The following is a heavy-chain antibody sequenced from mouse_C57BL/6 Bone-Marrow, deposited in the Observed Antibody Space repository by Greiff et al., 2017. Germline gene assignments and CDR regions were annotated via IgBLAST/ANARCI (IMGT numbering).Heavy chain of an antibody. CDR1: GYTFTSYW. CDR3: ARDYGSSYGY. J-gene: IGHJ2*01. V-gene: IGHV1-55*01. D-gene: IGHD1-1*01. Sequence: QVQLQQPGAELVKPGASVKMSCKASGYTFTSYWITWVKQRPGQGLEWIGDIYPGSGSTNYNEKFKSNATQTVDTSSSTAYMQLSHLTSEDSAVYYCARDYGSSYGYWGQGTTLTVSA. CDR2: IYPGSGST.